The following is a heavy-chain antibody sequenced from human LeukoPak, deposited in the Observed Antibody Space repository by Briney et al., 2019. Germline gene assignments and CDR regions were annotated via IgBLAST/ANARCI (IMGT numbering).Heavy chain of an antibody. J-gene: IGHJ4*02. Sequence: PGGSLRLSCAASGFTFSSYGMHWVRQAPGKGLEWVAFIRYDGSNKYYADSVKGRFTISRDNSKNTLYLQMNSLRAEDTAVYYCAKSIGYYDSSGYPNFDYWGQGTLVTVSS. V-gene: IGHV3-30*02. CDR1: GFTFSSYG. D-gene: IGHD3-22*01. CDR3: AKSIGYYDSSGYPNFDY. CDR2: IRYDGSNK.